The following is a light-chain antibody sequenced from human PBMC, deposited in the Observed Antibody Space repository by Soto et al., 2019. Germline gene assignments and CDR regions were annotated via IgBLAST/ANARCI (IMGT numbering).Light chain of an antibody. CDR1: EDIGFS. CDR3: QQHHHLPWT. J-gene: IGKJ1*01. CDR2: DAS. V-gene: IGKV1-33*01. Sequence: DIQMTHSPSSLSAFVGDRVSIKCQASEDIGFSVKWYHQKPGRPPKLLIYDASNLDAGIPSRFSGSGSQTDFTLTISSLQPEDGGTYYCQQHHHLPWTFGQGTKVEIK.